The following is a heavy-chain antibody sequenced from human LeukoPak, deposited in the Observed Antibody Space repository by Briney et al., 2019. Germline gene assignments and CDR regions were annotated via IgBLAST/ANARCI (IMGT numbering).Heavy chain of an antibody. D-gene: IGHD6-6*01. CDR3: ARAGIAARQGGFDY. V-gene: IGHV3-64*01. CDR2: FSRFGGRT. CDR1: GFTFSSYA. J-gene: IGHJ4*02. Sequence: GGSLRLSCAASGFTFSSYAMHWVRQARGKGREYVSAFSRFGGRTYHANSVKGRFTISRDNSKNTLYLQMGSLRAEDMAVYYCARAGIAARQGGFDYWGQGTLVTVSS.